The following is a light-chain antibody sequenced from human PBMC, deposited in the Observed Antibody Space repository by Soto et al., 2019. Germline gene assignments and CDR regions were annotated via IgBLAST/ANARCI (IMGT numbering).Light chain of an antibody. J-gene: IGLJ1*01. CDR2: EVS. CDR1: SSDVGGYNY. V-gene: IGLV2-8*01. CDR3: SSYAGSNNFV. Sequence: QSAVTQPPSASGSPGQSFTISCTGTSSDVGGYNYVSWYQQHPGKAPKLMIYEVSKRPSGVPDRFSGSKSGNTASLTVSGLQAEDEADYYCSSYAGSNNFVFGIGTKVTV.